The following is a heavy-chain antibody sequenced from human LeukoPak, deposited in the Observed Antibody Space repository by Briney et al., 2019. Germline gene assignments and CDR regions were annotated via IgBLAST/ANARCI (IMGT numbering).Heavy chain of an antibody. CDR3: ARDRAAADDFDY. D-gene: IGHD6-13*01. V-gene: IGHV1-69*04. Sequence: SVKVSCKASGGTFSSYATSWVRQAPGQGLEWMGRIIPILGIANYAQKFQGRVTITADKSTSTAYMELSSLRSEDTAVYYCARDRAAADDFDYWGQGTLVTVSS. J-gene: IGHJ4*02. CDR1: GGTFSSYA. CDR2: IIPILGIA.